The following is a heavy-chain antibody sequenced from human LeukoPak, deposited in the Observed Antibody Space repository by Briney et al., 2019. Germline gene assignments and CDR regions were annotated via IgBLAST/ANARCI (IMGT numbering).Heavy chain of an antibody. Sequence: GGSLRVSCAASGFIFSSYSMNWVRQAPGKGLEWVSYISSSSSTIYYADSVRGRFTISRDNAKNSLYLQMNSLRAEDTAVYYCARYRSIRFLEWLLDYWGQGTLVTVSS. CDR3: ARYRSIRFLEWLLDY. CDR2: ISSSSSTI. V-gene: IGHV3-48*01. D-gene: IGHD3-3*01. J-gene: IGHJ4*02. CDR1: GFIFSSYS.